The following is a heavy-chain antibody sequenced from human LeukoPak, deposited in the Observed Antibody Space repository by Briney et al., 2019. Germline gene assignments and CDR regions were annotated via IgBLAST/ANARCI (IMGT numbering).Heavy chain of an antibody. CDR1: GGSISSHY. Sequence: SETLSLTCTVSGGSISSHYWSWIRQPPGKGLEWIGDIYYSGSTNYNPSLKSRVTISVDTSKNQFSLKLSSVTAADTAVYYCARVGKRITIFGVVNNWFDPWGQGTLVTVS. V-gene: IGHV4-59*11. J-gene: IGHJ5*02. D-gene: IGHD3-3*01. CDR3: ARVGKRITIFGVVNNWFDP. CDR2: IYYSGST.